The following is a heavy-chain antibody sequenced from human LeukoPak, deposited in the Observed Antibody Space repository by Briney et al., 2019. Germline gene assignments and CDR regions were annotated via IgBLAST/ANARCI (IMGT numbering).Heavy chain of an antibody. D-gene: IGHD3-10*01. CDR2: INHGGST. CDR1: GGSFSGYY. J-gene: IGHJ6*04. CDR3: ARSRAVVRGTPKGGMDV. Sequence: SETLSLTCAVYGGSFSGYYWSWIRQPPGKGLEWIGEINHGGSTNYNPSLKSRVTISVDTSKNQFSLKLSSVTAADTAVYYCARSRAVVRGTPKGGMDVWGKGTTVTVSS. V-gene: IGHV4-34*01.